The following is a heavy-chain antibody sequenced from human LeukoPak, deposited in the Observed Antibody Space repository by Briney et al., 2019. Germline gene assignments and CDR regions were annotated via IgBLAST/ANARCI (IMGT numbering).Heavy chain of an antibody. V-gene: IGHV4-39*07. J-gene: IGHJ4*02. Sequence: SETLSLTCTVSGGSISSSSYYWGWIRQPPGKGLEWIGSIYYSGSTYYNPSLKSRVTISVDTSKNQFSLKLSSVTAADTAVYYCARAPHPRDGYVYYFDYWGQGTLVTVS. CDR2: IYYSGST. CDR1: GGSISSSSYY. D-gene: IGHD5-24*01. CDR3: ARAPHPRDGYVYYFDY.